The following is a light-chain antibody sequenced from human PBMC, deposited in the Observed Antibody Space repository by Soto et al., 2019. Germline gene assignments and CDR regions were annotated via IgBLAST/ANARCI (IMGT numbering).Light chain of an antibody. V-gene: IGLV2-14*01. CDR3: SSYITNNTPYV. CDR2: EFT. Sequence: QSARTQPASVSGSPGQSITISCTGSSSDIGRYDFVSWYQQHPGKPPKLMIYEFTNRPSGVPNRFSGSKAGNTASLTISGLQAGDEADYYCSSYITNNTPYVFGTGTKVTVL. J-gene: IGLJ1*01. CDR1: SSDIGRYDF.